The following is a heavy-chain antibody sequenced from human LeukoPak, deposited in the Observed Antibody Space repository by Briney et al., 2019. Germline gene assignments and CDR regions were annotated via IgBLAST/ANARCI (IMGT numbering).Heavy chain of an antibody. J-gene: IGHJ4*02. CDR2: IYYSGST. CDR1: GVSISSSNSY. D-gene: IGHD3-10*01. CDR3: ARGKEVITMLRGLKPGYYFDY. V-gene: IGHV4-61*05. Sequence: TSSETLSLTCTVSGVSISSSNSYWGWIRQPPGKGLEWIGYIYYSGSTKYKSSLKSRVTISVDTSKNQFSLKLSSVTAADTAVYYCARGKEVITMLRGLKPGYYFDYWGQGTLVTVSS.